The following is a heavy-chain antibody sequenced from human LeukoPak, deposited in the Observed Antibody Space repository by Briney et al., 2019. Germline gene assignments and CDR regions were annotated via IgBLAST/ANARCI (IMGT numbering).Heavy chain of an antibody. CDR3: ATALGTTVTTTSPWFDP. Sequence: ASVKVSCKASGYTFTGYYMHWVRQAPGQGLEWMGWINPNRGGTNYAQKFQGRVTMTRDTSISTAYMELSRLRSDDTAVYYCATALGTTVTTTSPWFDPWGQGTLVTVSS. CDR1: GYTFTGYY. CDR2: INPNRGGT. V-gene: IGHV1-2*02. D-gene: IGHD4-17*01. J-gene: IGHJ5*02.